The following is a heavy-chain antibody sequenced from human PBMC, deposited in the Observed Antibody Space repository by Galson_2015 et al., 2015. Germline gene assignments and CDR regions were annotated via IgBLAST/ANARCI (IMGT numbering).Heavy chain of an antibody. CDR3: ARDRLALKH. CDR1: GFTFSTSW. J-gene: IGHJ4*02. V-gene: IGHV3-7*01. Sequence: SLRLSCAPTGFTFSTSWMTWVRQAPGKGLEWVANIKEDGSVKNYADSVKGRFTISRDNAKNSLYLQMNSLRAEDTATYYCARDRLALKHCVQGTLFTVST. CDR2: IKEDGSVK. D-gene: IGHD3-9*01.